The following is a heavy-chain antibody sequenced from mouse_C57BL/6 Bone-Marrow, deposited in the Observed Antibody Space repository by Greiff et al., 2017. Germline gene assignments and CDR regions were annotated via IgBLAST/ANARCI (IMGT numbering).Heavy chain of an antibody. V-gene: IGHV2-5*01. D-gene: IGHD3-3*01. CDR1: GFSLTSYA. CDR3: AKSWDRGFAY. Sequence: QVQLQQSGPGLVQPSQSLSLTCTVSGFSLTSYAVPWVRQSPGKGLEWLAVIWRGGSTDYYAAFMSRLSITKDNSKSQVFFKMNSLQADDTAIYDGAKSWDRGFAYWGQGTLVTVSA. CDR2: IWRGGST. J-gene: IGHJ3*01.